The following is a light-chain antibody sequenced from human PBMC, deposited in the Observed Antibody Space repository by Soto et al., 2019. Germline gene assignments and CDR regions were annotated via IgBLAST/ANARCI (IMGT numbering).Light chain of an antibody. CDR3: QQYGSPPQT. V-gene: IGKV3-20*01. CDR1: QSVSRNY. CDR2: GAS. Sequence: EIGLTQSPGTLSLSPGGRATLSCRASQSVSRNYVAWYQQKPGQAPRLLIYGASSRATGIPDRFSGSGSGTDFTLTISRLEPEDFAVYFCQQYGSPPQTFGQGTKVDIK. J-gene: IGKJ1*01.